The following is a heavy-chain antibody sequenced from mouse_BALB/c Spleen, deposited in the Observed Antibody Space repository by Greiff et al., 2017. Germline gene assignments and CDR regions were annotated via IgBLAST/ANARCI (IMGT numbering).Heavy chain of an antibody. CDR3: TRGGPYYFDY. V-gene: IGHV1S81*02. CDR2: INPSNGGT. J-gene: IGHJ2*01. CDR1: GYTFTSYY. Sequence: VQLQQPGAELVKPGASVKLSCKASGYTFTSYYMYWVKQRPGQGLEWIGGINPSNGGTNFNEKFKSKATLTVDKSSSTAYMQLSSLTSEDSAVYYCTRGGPYYFDYWGQGTTLTVSS.